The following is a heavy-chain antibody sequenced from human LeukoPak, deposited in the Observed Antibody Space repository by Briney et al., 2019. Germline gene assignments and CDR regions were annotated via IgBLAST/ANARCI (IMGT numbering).Heavy chain of an antibody. Sequence: ASVKVSCKASGYTFTSYGISWVRQAPGQGLEWMGWINPNSGGTNYAQKFQGRVTMTRDTSISTAYMELSRLRSDDTAVYYCARSREVVVVPAAISPFDYWGQGTLVTVSS. V-gene: IGHV1-2*02. CDR2: INPNSGGT. CDR3: ARSREVVVVPAAISPFDY. CDR1: GYTFTSYG. J-gene: IGHJ4*02. D-gene: IGHD2-2*01.